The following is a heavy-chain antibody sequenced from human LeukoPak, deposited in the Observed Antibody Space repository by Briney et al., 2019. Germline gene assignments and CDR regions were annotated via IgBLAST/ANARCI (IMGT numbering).Heavy chain of an antibody. V-gene: IGHV1-69*13. CDR3: ARDATVRGPYGGHHFYSYMDV. CDR1: GGTFSSYG. D-gene: IGHD3-10*01. J-gene: IGHJ6*03. CDR2: IIPIFDTA. Sequence: SVKVSCKASGGTFSSYGISWVRQAPGQGLEWIGDIIPIFDTANYAQKFQGRVTITADESATTSYMELSSLRSEDTAVYYCARDATVRGPYGGHHFYSYMDVWGKGTTVTISS.